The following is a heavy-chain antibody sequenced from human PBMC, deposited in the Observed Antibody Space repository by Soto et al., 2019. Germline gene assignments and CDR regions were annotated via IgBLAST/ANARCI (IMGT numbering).Heavy chain of an antibody. D-gene: IGHD3-22*01. J-gene: IGHJ4*02. CDR2: ISWNSGSI. Sequence: EGQLVESGGGLVQPGRSLRLSCAASGFTFDDYAMHWVRQAPGKGLEWVSGISWNSGSIGYADSVKGRFTISRDNAKNSLYLQMHSLRAEDTALSYCAKDLSANFHYASSGYPEWGQGTLVTVSS. V-gene: IGHV3-9*01. CDR3: AKDLSANFHYASSGYPE. CDR1: GFTFDDYA.